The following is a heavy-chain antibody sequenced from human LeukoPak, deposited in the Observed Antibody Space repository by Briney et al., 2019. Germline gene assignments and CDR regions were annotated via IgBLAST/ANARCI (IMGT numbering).Heavy chain of an antibody. CDR3: AKHLGSVCAGGTCYYLDY. J-gene: IGHJ4*02. V-gene: IGHV3-23*01. CDR2: ITGSGDST. CDR1: GFTFDNYA. Sequence: PGGSLRLSCAASGFTFDNYAMSWVRQAPGKGLEWVLTITGSGDSTYYADSVEGRFTISRDSSKNTLYLQMSSLRAEDTAVYYCAKHLGSVCAGGTCYYLDYWGQGTLVTVSS. D-gene: IGHD2-15*01.